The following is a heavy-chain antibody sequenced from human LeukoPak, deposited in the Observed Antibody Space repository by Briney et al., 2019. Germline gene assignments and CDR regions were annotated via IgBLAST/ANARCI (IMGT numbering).Heavy chain of an antibody. D-gene: IGHD1-26*01. V-gene: IGHV5-51*01. CDR2: MYPGDSDT. J-gene: IGHJ4*02. Sequence: KHGESLKISCEGSGYNFSNYWIGWVRQMPGKGLEWMGTMYPGDSDTRYNPSFQGHVTISVDKSITTAYVQWSSLKASDTAIYYCAIASYSGTYLHFAYWGQGTLVTVSS. CDR1: GYNFSNYW. CDR3: AIASYSGTYLHFAY.